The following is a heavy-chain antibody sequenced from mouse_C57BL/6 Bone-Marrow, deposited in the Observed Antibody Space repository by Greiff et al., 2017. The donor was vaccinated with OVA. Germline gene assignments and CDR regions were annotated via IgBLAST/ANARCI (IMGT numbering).Heavy chain of an antibody. CDR2: IYPGNSDT. CDR1: GYTFTSYW. J-gene: IGHJ3*01. Sequence: VQLKQSGTVLARPGASVKMSCKTSGYTFTSYWMHWVKQRPGQGLEWIGAIYPGNSDTSYNQKFKGKAKLTAVTSASTAYMELSSLTNEDSAVYYCTKHYYGSSYVWFAYWGQGTLVTVSA. V-gene: IGHV1-5*01. D-gene: IGHD1-1*01. CDR3: TKHYYGSSYVWFAY.